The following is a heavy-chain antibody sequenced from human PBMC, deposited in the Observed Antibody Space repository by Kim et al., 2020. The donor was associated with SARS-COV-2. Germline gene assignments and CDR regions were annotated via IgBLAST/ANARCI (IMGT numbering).Heavy chain of an antibody. D-gene: IGHD3-9*01. Sequence: GGSLRLSCATSGFNFSSYAMHWVRQPPGKGLEWVSVIRYDGGNKYYADSVKGRFTISRDNSKNTLYLQMNSLRAEDTAVYYCARDARYFDWDGMDVWGQGTTVTVSS. V-gene: IGHV3-33*01. CDR2: IRYDGGNK. J-gene: IGHJ6*02. CDR3: ARDARYFDWDGMDV. CDR1: GFNFSSYA.